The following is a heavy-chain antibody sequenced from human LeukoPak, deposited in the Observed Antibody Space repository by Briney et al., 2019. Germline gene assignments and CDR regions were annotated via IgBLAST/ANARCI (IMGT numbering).Heavy chain of an antibody. V-gene: IGHV4-34*01. CDR1: GGSISSYY. CDR3: ARVTGTLLRYMDV. D-gene: IGHD1-1*01. CDR2: INHSGST. Sequence: SETLSLTCTVSGGSISSYYWSWIRQPPGKGLEWIGEINHSGSTNYNPSLKSRVTISVDTSKNQFSLKLSSVTAADTAVYYCARVTGTLLRYMDVWGKGTTVTVSS. J-gene: IGHJ6*03.